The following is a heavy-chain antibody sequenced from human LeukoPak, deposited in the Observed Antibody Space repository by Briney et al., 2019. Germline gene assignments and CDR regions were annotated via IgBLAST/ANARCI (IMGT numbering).Heavy chain of an antibody. CDR2: IIPIFGTA. Sequence: SVKVSCKASGGTFRSYAISWVRQAPGQGLEWMGGIIPIFGTANNAQKFQGRVTITTDESTSTAYMELSSLRSEDTAVYYCASTQRSTTITIFGVVDLNFDYWGQGTLVTVSS. V-gene: IGHV1-69*05. D-gene: IGHD3-3*01. J-gene: IGHJ4*02. CDR3: ASTQRSTTITIFGVVDLNFDY. CDR1: GGTFRSYA.